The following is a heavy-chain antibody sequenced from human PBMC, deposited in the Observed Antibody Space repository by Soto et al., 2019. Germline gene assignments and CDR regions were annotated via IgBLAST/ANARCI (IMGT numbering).Heavy chain of an antibody. D-gene: IGHD5-18*01. CDR2: ISYDGSNK. J-gene: IGHJ4*02. CDR1: GFTFSSYG. Sequence: GGSLRLSCAASGFTFSSYGMHWVRQAPGKGLEWVAVISYDGSNKYYADSVKGRFTISRDNSKNTLYLQMNSLRAEDTAVYYCAKVPGRYSYGPNYYFDYWGQGTLVTVSS. V-gene: IGHV3-30*18. CDR3: AKVPGRYSYGPNYYFDY.